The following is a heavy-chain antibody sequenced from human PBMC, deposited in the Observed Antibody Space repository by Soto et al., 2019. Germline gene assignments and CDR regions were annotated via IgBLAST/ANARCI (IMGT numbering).Heavy chain of an antibody. CDR1: GGSVSSSSYY. CDR2: VYYSGST. CDR3: GRREGLATISYYFDF. D-gene: IGHD3-9*01. V-gene: IGHV4-39*01. Sequence: SETLSLTCTVSGGSVSSSSYYWGWVRQPPGKGLEWIGRVYYSGSTYYNPSLESRVTISVDKSKNQFSLKLMSLSAADTAVYYCGRREGLATISYYFDFWGQGALVTVSS. J-gene: IGHJ4*02.